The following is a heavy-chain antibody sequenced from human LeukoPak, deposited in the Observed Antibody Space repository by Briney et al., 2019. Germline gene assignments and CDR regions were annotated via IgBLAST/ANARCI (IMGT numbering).Heavy chain of an antibody. J-gene: IGHJ4*02. CDR2: IHTSGST. Sequence: PSETLSLTCIVSGGSISSYYWSWIRQPAGKGLEWIGQIHTSGSTNYNPSLKSRVAMSVDTSKNQFSLELSSVTAADTAVYYCARGPPYYYESSGYYGYWGQGTLVTVSS. D-gene: IGHD3-22*01. V-gene: IGHV4-4*07. CDR3: ARGPPYYYESSGYYGY. CDR1: GGSISSYY.